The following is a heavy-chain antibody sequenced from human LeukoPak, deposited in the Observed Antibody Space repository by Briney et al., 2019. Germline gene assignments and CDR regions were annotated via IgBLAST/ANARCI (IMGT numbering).Heavy chain of an antibody. V-gene: IGHV1-69*01. D-gene: IGHD6-6*01. CDR3: AREGKYSSSSSFNYYYYGMDV. CDR1: GGTFSSYA. J-gene: IGHJ6*02. CDR2: IIPIFGTA. Sequence: SVKVSCKASGGTFSSYAISWVRQAPGQGLEWMGGIIPIFGTANYARKFQGRVTITADESTSTAYMELSSLRSEDTAVYYCAREGKYSSSSSFNYYYYGMDVWGQGTTVTVSS.